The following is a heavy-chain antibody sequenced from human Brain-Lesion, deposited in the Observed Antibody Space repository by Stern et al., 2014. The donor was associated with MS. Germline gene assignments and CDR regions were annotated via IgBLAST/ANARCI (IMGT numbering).Heavy chain of an antibody. J-gene: IGHJ1*01. CDR3: AKWPHHIAVAGTRYFQH. V-gene: IGHV3-23*04. Sequence: EVQLGESGGGLVKPGGSLRLSCAASGFRFSTYAMSWVRQTPGKGMHWGSVIRGRGGPNYYPDSVKGRFTISRDNSKNTLYLQMDSLRADDTAVYYCAKWPHHIAVAGTRYFQHWGQGTLVTVSS. CDR1: GFRFSTYA. CDR2: IRGRGGPN. D-gene: IGHD6-19*01.